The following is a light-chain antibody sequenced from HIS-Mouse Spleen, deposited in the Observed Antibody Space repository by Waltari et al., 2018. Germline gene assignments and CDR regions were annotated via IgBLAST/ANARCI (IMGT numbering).Light chain of an antibody. CDR1: ALPRKD. V-gene: IGLV3-10*01. CDR3: YSTDSSGNHRRV. Sequence: YELTQTPSVLVSPGQTAGLTFSSCALPRKDAYWFQQKSGQAPVLVIYEDSKRPSGIPERFSGSSSGKMATLTISGAQVEDEADYYCYSTDSSGNHRRVFGGGTKLTVL. J-gene: IGLJ3*02. CDR2: EDS.